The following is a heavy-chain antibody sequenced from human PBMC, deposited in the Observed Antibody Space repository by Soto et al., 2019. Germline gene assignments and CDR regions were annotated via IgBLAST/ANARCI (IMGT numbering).Heavy chain of an antibody. CDR2: IGTAGDT. Sequence: EVQLVESGGGWLQPGGSLGLSCAASGFTFSSYAMHWFRQATGKGLEWVSAIGTAGDTYYPGSVKGRFTISRENAKNSLYLQMNSLRAGDTAVYYCARGREGVRGLLDPWGQGTLVTVSS. J-gene: IGHJ5*02. D-gene: IGHD3-10*01. CDR1: GFTFSSYA. V-gene: IGHV3-13*04. CDR3: ARGREGVRGLLDP.